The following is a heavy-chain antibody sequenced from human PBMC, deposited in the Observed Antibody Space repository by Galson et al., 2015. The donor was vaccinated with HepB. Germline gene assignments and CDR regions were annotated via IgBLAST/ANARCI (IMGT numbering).Heavy chain of an antibody. V-gene: IGHV1-69*13. D-gene: IGHD6-19*01. Sequence: SVKVSCKASGGTFSSYAISWVRQAPGQGLEWMGGIIPIFGTANYAQKFQGRVPITADESTSTAYMELSSLRSEDTAVYYCARGRIAVAGTLAPVDDAFDIWGQGTMVTVSS. CDR2: IIPIFGTA. CDR1: GGTFSSYA. CDR3: ARGRIAVAGTLAPVDDAFDI. J-gene: IGHJ3*02.